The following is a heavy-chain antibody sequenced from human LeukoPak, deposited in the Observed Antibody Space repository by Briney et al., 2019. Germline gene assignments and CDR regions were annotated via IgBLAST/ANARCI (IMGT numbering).Heavy chain of an antibody. CDR3: AKSRGESRGASNY. Sequence: PGGSLRLSCAASGFTFSSYAMNWVRQAPGKGLEWVSFISGSGDTTYYADSVKGRFTISRDRSKNTLYLQMNSLRAEDTAVYYCAKSRGESRGASNYWGRGTLVTVSS. D-gene: IGHD1-26*01. V-gene: IGHV3-23*01. J-gene: IGHJ4*02. CDR2: ISGSGDTT. CDR1: GFTFSSYA.